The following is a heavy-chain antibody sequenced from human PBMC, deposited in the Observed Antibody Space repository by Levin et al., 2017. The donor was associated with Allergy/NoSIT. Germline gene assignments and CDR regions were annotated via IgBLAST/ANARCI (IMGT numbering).Heavy chain of an antibody. Sequence: SETLSLTCTVSGGSISSYYWSWIRQPAGKGLEWIGRIYTSGSTNYNPSLKSRVTMSVDTSKNQFSLKLSSVTAADTAVYYCARVRGGLFVAGFNWFDPWGQGTLVTVSS. CDR1: GGSISSYY. D-gene: IGHD6-19*01. V-gene: IGHV4-4*07. CDR2: IYTSGST. J-gene: IGHJ5*02. CDR3: ARVRGGLFVAGFNWFDP.